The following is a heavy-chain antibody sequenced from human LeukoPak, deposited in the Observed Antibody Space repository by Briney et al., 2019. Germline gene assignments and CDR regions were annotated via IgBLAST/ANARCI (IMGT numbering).Heavy chain of an antibody. V-gene: IGHV4-59*11. CDR1: GGSISSHY. J-gene: IGHJ6*03. CDR3: ARGNYYYYYMDV. CDR2: IYYSGST. Sequence: SETLSLTCTVSGGSISSHYWSWIRQPPGKGLEWVWDIYYSGSTNYTPSLKSRVTISVDTSKNEFSLKLSSVTAADTAVYYCARGNYYYYYMDVWGKGTTVTVS.